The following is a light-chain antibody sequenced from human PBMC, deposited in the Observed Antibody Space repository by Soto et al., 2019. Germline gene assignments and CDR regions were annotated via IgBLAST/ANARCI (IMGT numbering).Light chain of an antibody. J-gene: IGKJ1*01. CDR3: QQLNNFPRT. CDR1: QGISSY. V-gene: IGKV1-9*01. Sequence: DIQLTQSPSFLSASVGDRVTITCRASQGISSYLAWYQQRPGEAPKLLLYGASTLPSGVPSRFSGSASGTTFTLTINNLQPEDFATYYCQQLNNFPRTFGQGTKVEIK. CDR2: GAS.